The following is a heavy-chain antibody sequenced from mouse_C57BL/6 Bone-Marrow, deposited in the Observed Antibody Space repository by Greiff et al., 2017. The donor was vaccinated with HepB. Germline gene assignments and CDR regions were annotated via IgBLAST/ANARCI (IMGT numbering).Heavy chain of an antibody. V-gene: IGHV1-69*01. Sequence: VQLQQPGAELVMPGASVKLSCKASGYTFTSYWMHWVKQRPGQGLEWIGEIDPYDSYTNYNQKFKGKSTLTVDKSSSTAYMQLSSLTSEDSAVYYCATYDLLDYWGQGTTLTVSS. CDR3: ATYDLLDY. D-gene: IGHD2-3*01. CDR2: IDPYDSYT. CDR1: GYTFTSYW. J-gene: IGHJ2*01.